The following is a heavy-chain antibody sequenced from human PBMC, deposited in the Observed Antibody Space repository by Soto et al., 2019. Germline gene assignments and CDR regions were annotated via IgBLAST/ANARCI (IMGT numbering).Heavy chain of an antibody. CDR2: VIPMVDVT. CDR1: GGTFSTYT. D-gene: IGHD6-13*01. Sequence: QVQLLQSGAEMKKPGSSVKVSCKASGGTFSTYTIIWVRQAPGQGLEWMGRVIPMVDVTNTAQSFQGRVTITADKSTSTAYLKLNTLRSDDTAMYFCTLGSWSAETFDIWGRGTMVTVSS. V-gene: IGHV1-69*02. J-gene: IGHJ3*02. CDR3: TLGSWSAETFDI.